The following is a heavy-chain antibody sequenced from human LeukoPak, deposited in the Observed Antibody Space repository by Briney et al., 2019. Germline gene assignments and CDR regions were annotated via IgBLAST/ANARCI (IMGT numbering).Heavy chain of an antibody. CDR3: ARLWPTNFDY. Sequence: PGGSLRLSCAASGFTFSSYAMTWVRQAPGKGLEWVSYITSSGSTIYYADSVKGRFTISRDNAKNSLYLQMNSLRDEDTAVYYCARLWPTNFDYWGQGTLVTVSS. D-gene: IGHD3-10*01. V-gene: IGHV3-48*02. CDR2: ITSSGSTI. CDR1: GFTFSSYA. J-gene: IGHJ4*02.